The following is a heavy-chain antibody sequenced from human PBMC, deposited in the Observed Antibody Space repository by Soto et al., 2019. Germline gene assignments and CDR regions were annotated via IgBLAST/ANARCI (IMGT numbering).Heavy chain of an antibody. D-gene: IGHD6-13*01. J-gene: IGHJ4*02. CDR3: AREGIAAAGTIDY. CDR1: GGSFSGYY. V-gene: IGHV4-34*01. Sequence: QVQLQQWGAGLLKPSETLSLTCAVYGGSFSGYYWSWIRQPPGKGLEWIGEINHSGSTNYNPSLKSRVTISVDASKNQFSRTLSSVTAADTAVYYCAREGIAAAGTIDYWGQGTLVTVSS. CDR2: INHSGST.